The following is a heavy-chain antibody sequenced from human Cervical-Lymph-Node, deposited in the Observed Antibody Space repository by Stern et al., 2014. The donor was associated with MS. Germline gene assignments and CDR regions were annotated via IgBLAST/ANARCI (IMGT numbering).Heavy chain of an antibody. J-gene: IGHJ4*02. CDR2: IYHTGST. Sequence: VQLEESGPGLVKPSQSLSLTCTVSGDSIVTGSHYWSWIRQHPGKGLEWIGYIYHTGSTNYNPSLKSRVTLSIDTSKNQFSLNLSSVTGADTAVYYCARDSGYPDYWGQGTLVTVSS. D-gene: IGHD3-22*01. V-gene: IGHV4-31*03. CDR1: GDSIVTGSHY. CDR3: ARDSGYPDY.